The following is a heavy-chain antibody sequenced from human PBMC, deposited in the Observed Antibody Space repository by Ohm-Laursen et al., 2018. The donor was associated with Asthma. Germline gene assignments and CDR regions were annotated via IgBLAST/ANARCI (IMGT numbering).Heavy chain of an antibody. CDR2: ISYDEKSA. Sequence: SLRLSCAASGFTFSSFAIHWVRQPPGKGLEWVAVISYDEKSAFYSDSVKGRFTLSRDNSKNMLYLQMNNLQAEDTAVYYCTRDAMPGSGANWARNLFDPWGQGTLATVST. CDR3: TRDAMPGSGANWARNLFDP. CDR1: GFTFSSFA. V-gene: IGHV3-30*04. J-gene: IGHJ5*02. D-gene: IGHD3-10*01.